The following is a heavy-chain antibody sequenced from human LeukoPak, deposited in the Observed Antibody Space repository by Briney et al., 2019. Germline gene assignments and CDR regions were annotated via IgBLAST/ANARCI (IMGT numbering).Heavy chain of an antibody. D-gene: IGHD1-26*01. CDR3: AKDYRVGASQQDY. CDR2: IWSDGSNK. CDR1: GFTFSNHG. Sequence: GRSLRLSCAASGFTFSNHGMHWVRQAPGKGLQWVAIIWSDGSNKYYADSVKGRFTISRDNSRNTLYLQMNSLRAEYTALYYCAKDYRVGASQQDYWGQGTLVTVSS. J-gene: IGHJ4*02. V-gene: IGHV3-33*06.